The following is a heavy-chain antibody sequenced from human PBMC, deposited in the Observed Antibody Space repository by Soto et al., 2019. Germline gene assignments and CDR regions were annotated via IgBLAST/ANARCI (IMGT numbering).Heavy chain of an antibody. Sequence: EGSLXLSWAASGFTFSSYVMHWVRQAPGKGLEWVAVISYDGSNKYYADSVKGRFTISRDNSKNTLYLQMNSLRAEDTAVYYCAKDLMYCISSSCYHSVYYYYGMDVWGQGTTVTVSS. J-gene: IGHJ6*02. V-gene: IGHV3-30*18. CDR3: AKDLMYCISSSCYHSVYYYYGMDV. CDR1: GFTFSSYV. CDR2: ISYDGSNK. D-gene: IGHD2-2*01.